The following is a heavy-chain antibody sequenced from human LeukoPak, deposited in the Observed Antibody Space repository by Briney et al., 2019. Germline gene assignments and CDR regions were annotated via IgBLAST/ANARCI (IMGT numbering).Heavy chain of an antibody. J-gene: IGHJ6*02. CDR3: ARDPSVLLWFGESDYYYGMGV. CDR1: GGSISSYY. CDR2: IYTSGST. Sequence: SETLSLTCTVSGGSISSYYWSWIRQPAGKGLEWIGRIYTSGSTNYNPSLKSRVTMSVDTSKNQFSLKLSSVTAADTAVYYCARDPSVLLWFGESDYYYGMGVWGQGTTVTVSS. V-gene: IGHV4-4*07. D-gene: IGHD3-10*01.